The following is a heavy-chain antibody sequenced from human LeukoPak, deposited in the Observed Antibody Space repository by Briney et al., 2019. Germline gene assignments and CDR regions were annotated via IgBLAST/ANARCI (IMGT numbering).Heavy chain of an antibody. J-gene: IGHJ4*02. V-gene: IGHV5-51*01. CDR2: IHPADSTA. D-gene: IGHD1-26*01. CDR3: ARSIVGATFDY. CDR1: GYSFTTYW. Sequence: GESLEISCKASGYSFTTYWIGWVRQVPGKGLEWVGIIHPADSTAKYSPSFQGQVTISADKSISTAYLQWSSLKASDTAMYYCARSIVGATFDYWGQGTLVTVSS.